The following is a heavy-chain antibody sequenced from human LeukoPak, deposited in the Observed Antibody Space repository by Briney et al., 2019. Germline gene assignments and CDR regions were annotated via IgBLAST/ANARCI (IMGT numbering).Heavy chain of an antibody. Sequence: PGGSLRLSCAASGFTFTNHWMSWVRQAPGKGLEWVANIKEDGSEKYYVDSVKGRFTVSRGNVKNSLFLQMNSLRVDDTAVYYCAKSGSSVFWSWGQGTLVTVSS. V-gene: IGHV3-7*03. D-gene: IGHD3-3*02. J-gene: IGHJ5*02. CDR1: GFTFTNHW. CDR3: AKSGSSVFWS. CDR2: IKEDGSEK.